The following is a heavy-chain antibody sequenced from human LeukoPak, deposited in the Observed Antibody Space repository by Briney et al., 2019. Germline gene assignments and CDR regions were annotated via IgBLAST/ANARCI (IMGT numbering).Heavy chain of an antibody. D-gene: IGHD5-18*01. CDR2: ISYDGNNK. J-gene: IGHJ4*02. V-gene: IGHV3-30*03. Sequence: GTSLRLSCADSGFTLSIYGLHWVRQAPGKGLEWVAVISYDGNNKFYADSVKGRFTISRDNAKNSLYLQMHSLRAEDTAVYYCSRLRGYSYGYADYWGQGTLVTVSS. CDR3: SRLRGYSYGYADY. CDR1: GFTLSIYG.